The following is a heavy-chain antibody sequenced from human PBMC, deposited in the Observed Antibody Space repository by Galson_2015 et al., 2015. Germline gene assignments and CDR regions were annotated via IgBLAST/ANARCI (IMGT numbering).Heavy chain of an antibody. CDR3: ARPNKQYCSGGSCYSGSFDY. D-gene: IGHD2-15*01. CDR1: GGSFSGYY. CDR2: INHSGST. Sequence: ETLSLTCAVYGGSFSGYYWSWIRQPPGKGLEWIGEINHSGSTNYNPSLKSRVTISVDTSKNQFSLKLSSVTAADTAVYYCARPNKQYCSGGSCYSGSFDYWGQGTLVTVAS. V-gene: IGHV4-34*01. J-gene: IGHJ4*02.